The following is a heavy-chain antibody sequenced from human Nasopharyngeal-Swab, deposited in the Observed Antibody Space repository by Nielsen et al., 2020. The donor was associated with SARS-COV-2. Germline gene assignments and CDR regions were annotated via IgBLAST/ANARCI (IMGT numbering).Heavy chain of an antibody. CDR1: GFTFSSYA. D-gene: IGHD1-26*01. J-gene: IGHJ4*02. V-gene: IGHV1-2*02. CDR3: ARVSRSESYEGSRYYFDY. Sequence: GESLKISCAASGFTFSSYAMHWVRQAPGQGLEWMGWINPNSGGTNYAQKFQGRVTMTRDTSISTAYMELRSLRSDDTAVYYCARVSRSESYEGSRYYFDYWGQGTLVTVSS. CDR2: INPNSGGT.